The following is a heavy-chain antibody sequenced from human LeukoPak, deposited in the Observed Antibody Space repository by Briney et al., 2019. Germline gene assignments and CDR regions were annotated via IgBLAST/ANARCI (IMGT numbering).Heavy chain of an antibody. J-gene: IGHJ4*02. CDR1: GGSISSYY. CDR3: ARGIDSSSWYLLDY. Sequence: SETLSLTCTVSGGSISSYYWSWIRQPPGKGLEWIGYIYYSGSTNYNPSLKSRVTISVDTSKNQFSLKLSSVTAADTAVYYCARGIDSSSWYLLDYWGQGTLVTVSS. D-gene: IGHD6-13*01. V-gene: IGHV4-59*08. CDR2: IYYSGST.